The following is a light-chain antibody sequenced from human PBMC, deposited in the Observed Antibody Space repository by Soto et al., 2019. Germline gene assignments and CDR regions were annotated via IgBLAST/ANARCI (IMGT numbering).Light chain of an antibody. CDR1: QSVSSSY. J-gene: IGKJ4*01. CDR3: QQYGSPR. CDR2: GAS. Sequence: EIVLTQSPGTLSLSPGERATLSCRASQSVSSSYLAWYQQKPGQAPRLLIYGASSRATGIPDRFSGSGSGTDFTLTISRLEPEAFAVYYCQQYGSPRLGGGTKVDIK. V-gene: IGKV3-20*01.